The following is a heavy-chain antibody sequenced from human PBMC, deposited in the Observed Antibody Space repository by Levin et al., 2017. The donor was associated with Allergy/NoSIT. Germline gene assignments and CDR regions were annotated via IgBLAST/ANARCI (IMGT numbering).Heavy chain of an antibody. CDR2: INTNTGNP. J-gene: IGHJ4*02. CDR3: ATEPAYYDVWSGLNY. CDR1: GYTFTSYA. Sequence: ASVKVSCKASGYTFTSYAMNWVRQAPGQGLEWMGWINTNTGNPTYAQGFTGRFVFSLDTSVSTAYLQISSLKAEDTAVYYCATEPAYYDVWSGLNYWGQGTLVTVSS. D-gene: IGHD3-3*01. V-gene: IGHV7-4-1*02.